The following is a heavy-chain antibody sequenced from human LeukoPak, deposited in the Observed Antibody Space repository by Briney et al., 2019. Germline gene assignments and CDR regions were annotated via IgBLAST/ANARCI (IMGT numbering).Heavy chain of an antibody. D-gene: IGHD3-10*01. V-gene: IGHV4-39*07. CDR3: ARDIQGGGFGELSKNWFDP. J-gene: IGHJ5*02. CDR2: IYYSGST. Sequence: KPSETLSLTCTVSGGSISSSSYYWGWIRQPPGKGLEWIGSIYYSGSTYYNPSLKSRVTISVDTSENQFSLKLSSVTAADTAVYYCARDIQGGGFGELSKNWFDPWGQGTLVTVSS. CDR1: GGSISSSSYY.